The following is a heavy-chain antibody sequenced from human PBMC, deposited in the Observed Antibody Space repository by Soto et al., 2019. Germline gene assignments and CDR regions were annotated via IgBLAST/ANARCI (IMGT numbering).Heavy chain of an antibody. CDR1: GYSFTSYW. V-gene: IGHV5-51*01. D-gene: IGHD2-2*01. Sequence: GESLKISCKGSGYSFTSYWIGWVRQMPGKGLDCLGFFFPGDSDTRYSPSFQGQVTISADKSISTAYLQWSSLKASDTAMYYCARRDCSSTSCYSGMDVWGQGTTVTVSS. CDR2: FFPGDSDT. J-gene: IGHJ6*02. CDR3: ARRDCSSTSCYSGMDV.